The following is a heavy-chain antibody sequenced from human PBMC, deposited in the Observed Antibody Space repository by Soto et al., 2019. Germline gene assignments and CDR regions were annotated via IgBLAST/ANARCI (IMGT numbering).Heavy chain of an antibody. CDR3: ATNARSYDFWSGYYKIEYFQH. Sequence: ASVKVSCKASGYTFTSYAMHWVRQAPGQRLEWMGWINAGNGNTKYSQKFKGRVTITRDTSASTAYMELSSLRSEDTAVYYCATNARSYDFWSGYYKIEYFQHWGQGTLVTVSS. CDR2: INAGNGNT. J-gene: IGHJ1*01. CDR1: GYTFTSYA. V-gene: IGHV1-3*01. D-gene: IGHD3-3*01.